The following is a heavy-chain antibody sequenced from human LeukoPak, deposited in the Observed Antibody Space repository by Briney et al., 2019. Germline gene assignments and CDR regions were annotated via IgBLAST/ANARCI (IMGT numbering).Heavy chain of an antibody. D-gene: IGHD3-16*02. V-gene: IGHV4-39*01. CDR2: ICYSGST. Sequence: SETLSLTCTVSGGSISSSSYYWGWIRQPPGKGLEWIGSICYSGSTYYNPSLKSRVTISVDTSKNQFSLKLSSVTAADTAVYYCARQVYMITFGGVIGLSPDYWGQGTLVTVSS. CDR3: ARQVYMITFGGVIGLSPDY. CDR1: GGSISSSSYY. J-gene: IGHJ4*02.